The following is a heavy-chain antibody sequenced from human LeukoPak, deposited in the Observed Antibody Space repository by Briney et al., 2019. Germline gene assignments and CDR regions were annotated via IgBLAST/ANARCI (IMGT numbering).Heavy chain of an antibody. J-gene: IGHJ4*02. V-gene: IGHV1-2*02. CDR3: ARDGEGRANFDF. CDR1: GYTFTGHY. Sequence: ASVKVSCKASGYTFTGHYLHWVRQAPGQGLEWMGWFKPNSGDTNYAQKFQGRFTMTWDTSISTAYMELTWLRSDDTAVYYCARDGEGRANFDFWGQGTLVSVSS. CDR2: FKPNSGDT.